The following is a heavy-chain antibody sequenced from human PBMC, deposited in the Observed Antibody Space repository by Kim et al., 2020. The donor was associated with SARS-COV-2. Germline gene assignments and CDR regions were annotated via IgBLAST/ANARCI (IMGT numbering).Heavy chain of an antibody. V-gene: IGHV4-39*01. CDR3: ARSSSGWADYYYYGMDV. CDR1: GGSISSSSYY. Sequence: SETLSLTCTVSGGSISSSSYYWGWIRQPPGKGLEWIGSIYYSGSTYYNPSLKSRVTISVDTSKNQFSLKLSSVTAADTAVYYCARSSSGWADYYYYGMDVWGQGTTVTVSS. J-gene: IGHJ6*02. CDR2: IYYSGST. D-gene: IGHD6-19*01.